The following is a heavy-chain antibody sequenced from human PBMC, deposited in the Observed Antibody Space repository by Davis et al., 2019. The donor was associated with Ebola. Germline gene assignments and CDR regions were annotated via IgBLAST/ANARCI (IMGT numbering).Heavy chain of an antibody. CDR1: GFTFSGYW. D-gene: IGHD3-10*01. CDR3: ARRGEASPASGKYYFDY. Sequence: GESLKISCEVSGFTFSGYWMSWVRQAPGKGLEWVANINQDGGEKQYVDSVKGRFTISRDNAKNSLSLQMSSLRADDTAMYYCARRGEASPASGKYYFDYWGQGTLVTVSS. J-gene: IGHJ4*02. V-gene: IGHV3-7*03. CDR2: INQDGGEK.